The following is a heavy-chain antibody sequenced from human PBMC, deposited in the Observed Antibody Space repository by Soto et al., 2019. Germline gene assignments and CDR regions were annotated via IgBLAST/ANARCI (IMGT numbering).Heavy chain of an antibody. V-gene: IGHV1-18*01. CDR2: ISAYNGNT. Sequence: ASVKVSCKASGYTFTSYGISWVRQAPGQGLEWMGWISAYNGNTNYAQKLQGRVTVTEDTSTDTAYMELSSLRSEDTAVYYCATGIVVVPAAISVVDDYWGQGALVTVSS. D-gene: IGHD2-2*01. CDR1: GYTFTSYG. CDR3: ATGIVVVPAAISVVDDY. J-gene: IGHJ4*02.